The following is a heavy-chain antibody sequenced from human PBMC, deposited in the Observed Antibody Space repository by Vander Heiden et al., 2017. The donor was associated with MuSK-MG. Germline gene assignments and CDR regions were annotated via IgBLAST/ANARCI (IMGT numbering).Heavy chain of an antibody. CDR3: ARLATVATLDQ. CDR2: IHTSGST. CDR1: GGSISSGSSY. D-gene: IGHD4-17*01. V-gene: IGHV4-61*02. J-gene: IGHJ5*02. Sequence: QVQLQESGPGLVKPSQTLPLTCTVPGGSISSGSSYWSWIRQPAGKGLEWIGRIHTSGSTNYNPSLKSRVTMSVDTSKNQFSLNLSSVTAADTAVYYCARLATVATLDQWGQGTLVTVSS.